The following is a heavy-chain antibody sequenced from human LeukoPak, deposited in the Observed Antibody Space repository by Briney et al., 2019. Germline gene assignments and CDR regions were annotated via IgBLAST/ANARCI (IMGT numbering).Heavy chain of an antibody. V-gene: IGHV1-46*01. CDR2: INPSGGST. D-gene: IGHD1-26*01. J-gene: IGHJ3*02. CDR3: ARAVGATRYDAFDI. Sequence: VASVKVSCKASGYTFTSYYMHWVRQAPGQGLEWMGLINPSGGSTTYAQRFQGRITMTRDMSTSTVYMELSSLRAEDTAVYYCARAVGATRYDAFDIWGQGTMVTVSS. CDR1: GYTFTSYY.